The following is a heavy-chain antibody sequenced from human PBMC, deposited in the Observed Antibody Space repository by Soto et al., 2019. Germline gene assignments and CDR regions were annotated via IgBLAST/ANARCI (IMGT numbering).Heavy chain of an antibody. CDR3: ARELRSSSWPFDY. CDR2: ISSSSSSI. CDR1: GFTFSSYS. V-gene: IGHV3-48*01. J-gene: IGHJ4*02. D-gene: IGHD6-13*01. Sequence: PGGSLRLSCAASGFTFSSYSMNWVRQAPGKGLEWVSYISSSSSSISYADSVKGRFTISRDNAKNSLYLQMNSLRAEDTAVYYCARELRSSSWPFDYWGQGTLVTVSS.